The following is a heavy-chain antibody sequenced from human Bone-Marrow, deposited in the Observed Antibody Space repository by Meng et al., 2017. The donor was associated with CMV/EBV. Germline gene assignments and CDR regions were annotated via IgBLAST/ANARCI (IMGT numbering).Heavy chain of an antibody. CDR3: AKELDSGGYSFDC. CDR1: GISFSRCA. D-gene: IGHD4/OR15-4a*01. CDR2: ISAGGTTT. Sequence: CAASGISFSRCALAWVRQVPGKGLECVSGISAGGTTTYYADSVKGRFTISRDNSKNTLFLQMNSLRADDTAMYYCAKELDSGGYSFDCWGQGTLVTV. V-gene: IGHV3-23*01. J-gene: IGHJ4*02.